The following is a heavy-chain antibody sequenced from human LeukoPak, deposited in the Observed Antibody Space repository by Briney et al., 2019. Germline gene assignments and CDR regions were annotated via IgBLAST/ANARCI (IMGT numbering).Heavy chain of an antibody. CDR1: GGSISSYY. J-gene: IGHJ4*02. V-gene: IGHV4-59*01. Sequence: SETLSLTCTVSGGSISSYYWSWIRQPPGKGLEWIGYIYYSGSTNYNPSLKSRATISVDTSKNQFSLKLSSVTAADTAVYYCARLSDSGSFNGHFDYWGQGTLVTVSS. D-gene: IGHD1-26*01. CDR3: ARLSDSGSFNGHFDY. CDR2: IYYSGST.